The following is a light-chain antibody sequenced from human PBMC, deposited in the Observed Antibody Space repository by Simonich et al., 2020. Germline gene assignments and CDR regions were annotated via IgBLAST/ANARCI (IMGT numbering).Light chain of an antibody. CDR2: EGS. CDR3: CSYAGSSTLV. CDR1: SSDVGRYNL. V-gene: IGLV2-23*01. Sequence: QSALTQPASVSGSPGQSITISCPGTSSDVGRYNLVSWYQQHPGKAPKLMIYEGSKRPSGFSNRFSGSKSGSTASLTISGLQAEDEADYYCCSYAGSSTLVFGGGTKLTVL. J-gene: IGLJ2*01.